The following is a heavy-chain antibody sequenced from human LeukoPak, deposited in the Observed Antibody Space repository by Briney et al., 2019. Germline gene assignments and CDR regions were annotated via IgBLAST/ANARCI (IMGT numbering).Heavy chain of an antibody. D-gene: IGHD4-17*01. CDR2: IHTSGDT. CDR1: GLTGSHNY. J-gene: IGHJ5*02. Sequence: GGSLRLSCAASGLTGSHNYVRWVRQARWKGLEWVSAIHTSGDTCYADSVKGRFTISRDTSKNTLYLQINSLRVEDTAVYYCIVFGDSNHWGQGTLVTVSS. V-gene: IGHV3-53*01. CDR3: IVFGDSNH.